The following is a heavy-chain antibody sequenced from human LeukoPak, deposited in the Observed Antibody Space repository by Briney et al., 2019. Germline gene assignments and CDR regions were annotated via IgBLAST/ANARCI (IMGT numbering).Heavy chain of an antibody. CDR3: ARDLSSKFPTDAFDI. V-gene: IGHV1-18*01. J-gene: IGHJ3*02. D-gene: IGHD2-21*01. CDR1: GYTFTSYG. Sequence: GASVKVSCKASGYTFTSYGISWVRQAPGQGLEWMGWISAYNGNTNYAQKLQGRVTMTTDTSTSTAYMELRSLRSDDTAVYYCARDLSSKFPTDAFDIWGQGTLVTVS. CDR2: ISAYNGNT.